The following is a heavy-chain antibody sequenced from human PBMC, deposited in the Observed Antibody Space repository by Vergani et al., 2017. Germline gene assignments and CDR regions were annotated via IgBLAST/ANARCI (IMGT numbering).Heavy chain of an antibody. CDR1: GGSISSGGYY. V-gene: IGHV4-31*03. D-gene: IGHD2-15*01. Sequence: QVQLQESGPGLVKPSQTLSLTCTVSGGSISSGGYYWRWIRQHPGKGLEWIGYIYYSGSTYYNPSLKSRVTISVDTSKNQFSLKLSSVTAADTAVYYCASSVCGGSCYWGWFDPWGQGTLVTVSS. CDR3: ASSVCGGSCYWGWFDP. J-gene: IGHJ5*02. CDR2: IYYSGST.